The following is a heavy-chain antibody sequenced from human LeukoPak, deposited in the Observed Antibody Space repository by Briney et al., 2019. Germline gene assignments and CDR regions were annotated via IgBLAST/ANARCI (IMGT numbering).Heavy chain of an antibody. CDR1: GFTFSSYW. CDR3: ARGRAAITIFGVVIPFDH. J-gene: IGHJ4*02. Sequence: PGGSLRLSCAASGFTFSSYWMSWVRQAPGKGLEWVANIKQDGSEKYYVDSVKGRFTISRDNAKNSLYLQMNSLRAEDTAVYYCARGRAAITIFGVVIPFDHWGQGTLVTVSS. D-gene: IGHD3-3*01. V-gene: IGHV3-7*01. CDR2: IKQDGSEK.